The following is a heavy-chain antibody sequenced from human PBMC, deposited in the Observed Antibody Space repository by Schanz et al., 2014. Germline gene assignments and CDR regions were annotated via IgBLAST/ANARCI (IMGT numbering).Heavy chain of an antibody. Sequence: QVQLQESGPGLVKPSGTLSLTCAVSGGFISSINWWSWVRQSPGTGLEWIGEINNSGSTNYNPSLKRRVTISLDKSKSQFSLTLNAVPAADTAVYYCARDERDLPRSLFVFWGQGTLVTVSS. J-gene: IGHJ4*02. V-gene: IGHV4-4*02. CDR3: ARDERDLPRSLFVF. D-gene: IGHD2-2*01. CDR1: GGFISSINW. CDR2: INNSGST.